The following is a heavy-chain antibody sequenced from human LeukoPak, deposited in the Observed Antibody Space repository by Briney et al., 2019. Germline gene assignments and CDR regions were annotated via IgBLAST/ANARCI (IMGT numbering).Heavy chain of an antibody. V-gene: IGHV1-18*01. D-gene: IGHD6-13*01. CDR2: INVYNGKT. CDR1: DHTFSSDG. J-gene: IGHJ4*02. Sequence: TVRVSCKISDHTFSSDGFTWVRQAPGKGLEWMGWINVYNGKTDYAHKFQGRVTMTTDTSTNTAYMDLRSLRSDDTAMYYCANRGQQLYDYWGQGTLVTVSS. CDR3: ANRGQQLYDY.